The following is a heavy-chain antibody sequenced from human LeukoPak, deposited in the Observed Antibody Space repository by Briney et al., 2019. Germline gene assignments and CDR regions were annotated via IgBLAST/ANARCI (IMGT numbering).Heavy chain of an antibody. Sequence: SVKVSCKASGDTFITYTFSWVRQAPGQGLEWMGRVIPSLDVSNYAEKFQGRVTINADKSSSTTYMELTSLRSEDTAMHYCARDHCSRGSCLGGHWGQGTLVTVSS. V-gene: IGHV1-69*04. CDR1: GDTFITYT. CDR2: VIPSLDVS. D-gene: IGHD2-15*01. J-gene: IGHJ4*02. CDR3: ARDHCSRGSCLGGH.